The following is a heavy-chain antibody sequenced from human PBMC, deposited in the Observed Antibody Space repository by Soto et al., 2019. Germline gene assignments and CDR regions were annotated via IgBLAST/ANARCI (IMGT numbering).Heavy chain of an antibody. CDR1: GYTFSNYN. CDR3: AGGAASDPSFYYHYMDV. CDR2: MNPDSGNT. V-gene: IGHV1-8*01. D-gene: IGHD3-10*01. J-gene: IGHJ6*03. Sequence: QEQLVQSGAEVKKPGAPVKVSCKASGYTFSNYNINWVRQASGQGLEWMGWMNPDSGNTGYAEKCQGRVTMTRNSSISPAYMELSSMRSEDTAVYYCAGGAASDPSFYYHYMDVWGKGPTVTVSS.